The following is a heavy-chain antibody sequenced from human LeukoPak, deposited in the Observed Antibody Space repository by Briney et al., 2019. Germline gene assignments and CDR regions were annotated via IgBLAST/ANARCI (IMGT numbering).Heavy chain of an antibody. D-gene: IGHD3-22*01. CDR1: GFTFSSYG. CDR3: AREGYYYDSSGYYL. CDR2: MWYDGSNK. V-gene: IGHV3-33*01. Sequence: GGSLRLSCAASGFTFSSYGMHWVRQAPGKGLEWVAVMWYDGSNKYYADSVKGRFTISRDNSKNTLYLQMNSLRAEDTAVYYCAREGYYYDSSGYYLWGQGTLVTVSS. J-gene: IGHJ5*02.